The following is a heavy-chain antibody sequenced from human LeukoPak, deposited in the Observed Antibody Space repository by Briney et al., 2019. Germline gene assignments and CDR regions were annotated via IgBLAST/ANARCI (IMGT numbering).Heavy chain of an antibody. Sequence: PGMSLRLSCSASGFTFGSYGMHWVRQAPGKGLEWMAPIWYHGNDVDYADSVKGRFTISRDNSKNTLYLQMNSVRAEDTAVYFCARDFWNEPSKYFDYWGQGTLVTVSS. V-gene: IGHV3-33*01. CDR2: IWYHGNDV. CDR3: ARDFWNEPSKYFDY. D-gene: IGHD3-3*01. CDR1: GFTFGSYG. J-gene: IGHJ4*02.